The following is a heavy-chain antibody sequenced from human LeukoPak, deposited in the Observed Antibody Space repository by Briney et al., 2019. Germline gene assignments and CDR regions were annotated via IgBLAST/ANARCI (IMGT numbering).Heavy chain of an antibody. V-gene: IGHV4-59*01. CDR1: GGSISGSY. Sequence: PSETLSLTCTISGGSISGSYRSWIRQPPGKGLEWIAYMYNSGSTNYNPSLKSRVTISIDTSKNQFSLKLSSLTAADTAIYYCARGIESYGDYGYWDQGILVTVSS. CDR3: ARGIESYGDYGY. J-gene: IGHJ4*02. CDR2: MYNSGST. D-gene: IGHD4-17*01.